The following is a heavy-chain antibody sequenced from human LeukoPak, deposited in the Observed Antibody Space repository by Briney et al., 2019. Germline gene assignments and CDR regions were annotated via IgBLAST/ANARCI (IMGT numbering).Heavy chain of an antibody. CDR3: AGYHWNSGVVY. V-gene: IGHV3-11*01. CDR2: ISRSGDTI. J-gene: IGHJ4*02. CDR1: GFTFSDYA. D-gene: IGHD1-7*01. Sequence: LGGSLRLSCAASGFTFSDYAMSWIRQAPGQGLEWASYISRSGDTIDYADSVKGRFSISRDNAKNSLYLQMNSLRAEDTAVYYCAGYHWNSGVVYWGQGTLVTVSS.